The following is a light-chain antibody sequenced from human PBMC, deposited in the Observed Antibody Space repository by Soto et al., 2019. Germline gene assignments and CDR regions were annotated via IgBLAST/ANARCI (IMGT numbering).Light chain of an antibody. CDR1: QSISSW. CDR3: HQYNTFWT. V-gene: IGKV1-5*01. J-gene: IGKJ1*01. CDR2: DVS. Sequence: DIQMTQPPSTLSASVGDRVTITCRASQSISSWLAWYQQKPGKAPKLLIYDVSSLESGVPSRFSGSGSGTEFTLTISSLQPDDFATYYCHQYNTFWTFGQGTKVDIK.